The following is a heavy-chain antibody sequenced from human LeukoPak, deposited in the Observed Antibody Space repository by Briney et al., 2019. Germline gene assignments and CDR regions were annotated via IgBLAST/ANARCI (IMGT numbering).Heavy chain of an antibody. CDR2: IIGNGDST. Sequence: GGSLRLSCVASGCTFSSYVMTWLRQPPGKGLEWVSSIIGNGDSTYYADSVKGRFTISRDNSKNTLYLQMNSLRAEDTAIYYCAKGSKGTYDYWGQGTLVTVSS. CDR1: GCTFSSYV. CDR3: AKGSKGTYDY. V-gene: IGHV3-23*01. J-gene: IGHJ4*02.